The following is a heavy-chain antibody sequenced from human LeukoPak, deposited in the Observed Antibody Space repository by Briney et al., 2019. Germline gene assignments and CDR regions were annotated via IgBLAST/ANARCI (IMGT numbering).Heavy chain of an antibody. CDR2: INQDGSER. CDR1: GFTFSSYA. J-gene: IGHJ4*02. Sequence: GGSLRLSCAASGFTFSSYAMTWVRQAPGEGLEWVANINQDGSERYSVDSAKGRFTVSRDNAKNSLYLQMNSLRAEDTAVYYCARDSGRREDYWGQGTLVTVSS. CDR3: ARDSGRREDY. D-gene: IGHD1-1*01. V-gene: IGHV3-7*01.